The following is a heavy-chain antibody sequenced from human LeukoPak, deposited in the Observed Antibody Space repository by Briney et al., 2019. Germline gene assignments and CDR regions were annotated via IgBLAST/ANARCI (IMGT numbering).Heavy chain of an antibody. J-gene: IGHJ5*02. Sequence: GGSLRLSCAASGFTFSSYAMSWVRQAPGKGLEWVSRINNDGSGTTYADSVKGRFTISRDDAKNTLYLQMNSLRAEDTAVYYCVRGGESTWSWGQGTLVTVSS. CDR1: GFTFSSYA. CDR3: VRGGESTWS. CDR2: INNDGSGT. V-gene: IGHV3-74*01. D-gene: IGHD2-15*01.